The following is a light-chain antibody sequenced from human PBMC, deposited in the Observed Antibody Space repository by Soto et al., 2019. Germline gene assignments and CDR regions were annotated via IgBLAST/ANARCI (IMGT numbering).Light chain of an antibody. CDR2: GAS. J-gene: IGKJ5*01. CDR3: QQRSNWPPIT. Sequence: EIVVTQTPATLSVSPGEIATLSSIASESFSSNLAWYQQKPGQAPRLLIYGASTRATGIPARFSGSGSGTDFTLTISSLEPEDFAVYYCQQRSNWPPITFGQGTRLEI. V-gene: IGKV3-11*01. CDR1: ESFSSN.